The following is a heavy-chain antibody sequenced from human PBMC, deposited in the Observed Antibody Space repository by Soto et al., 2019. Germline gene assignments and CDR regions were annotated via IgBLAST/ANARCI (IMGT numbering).Heavy chain of an antibody. V-gene: IGHV1-69*06. J-gene: IGHJ4*02. CDR1: GGTFNNYV. D-gene: IGHD1-20*01. Sequence: SVKVSCKASGGTFNNYVINWVRQAPGQGLEWMAGIIPIFGTANYAQKFQGRVTITADKSTSTAYMELNSLRSEDTAVYYCVIAVYLLDYDYWGQGTLVTVSS. CDR2: IIPIFGTA. CDR3: VIAVYLLDYDY.